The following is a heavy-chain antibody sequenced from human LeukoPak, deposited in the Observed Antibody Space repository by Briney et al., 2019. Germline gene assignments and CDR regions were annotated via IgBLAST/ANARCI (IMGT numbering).Heavy chain of an antibody. CDR2: IYYSGST. D-gene: IGHD3-3*01. V-gene: IGHV4-31*03. CDR3: ARAYYDFWSGPCFRH. Sequence: SETLSLTCTVSGGSISSGGYYWSWIRQHPGKGLEWIGYIYYSGSTYYNPSLKSRVTISVDTSKNQFSLKLSSVTAADTAVYYCARAYYDFWSGPCFRHWGQGTLVTVSS. J-gene: IGHJ1*01. CDR1: GGSISSGGYY.